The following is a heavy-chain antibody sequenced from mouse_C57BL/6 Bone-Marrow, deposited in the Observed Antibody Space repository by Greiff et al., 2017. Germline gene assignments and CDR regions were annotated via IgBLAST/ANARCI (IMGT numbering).Heavy chain of an antibody. D-gene: IGHD2-12*01. V-gene: IGHV14-4*01. Sequence: EVKLMESGAELVRPGASVKLSCTASGFNIKDDYMHWVKQRPEQGLEWIGWIDPENGDTEYASKFQGQATITADTSSNTAYLQLSSLTSEDPAVYYCTTGYDGPWFAYWGQGTLVTVSA. CDR1: GFNIKDDY. CDR3: TTGYDGPWFAY. J-gene: IGHJ3*01. CDR2: IDPENGDT.